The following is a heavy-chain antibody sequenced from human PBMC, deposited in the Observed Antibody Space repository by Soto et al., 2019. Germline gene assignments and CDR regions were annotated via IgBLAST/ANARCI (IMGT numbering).Heavy chain of an antibody. J-gene: IGHJ6*01. V-gene: IGHV3-33*01. Sequence: QVQLVESGGGVVPPGRSLRLSCAASGFTFSSYGMHWVRQAPGKGLEWGAVIGYEGSNKYYAASVKGRFTISRDNSTETLYLQKNRLRAEDTAVYYCAREYQPSFLCGDIDGVGHYYCGMDVWGQGITVTVSS. CDR1: GFTFSSYG. CDR3: AREYQPSFLCGDIDGVGHYYCGMDV. CDR2: IGYEGSNK. D-gene: IGHD5-12*01.